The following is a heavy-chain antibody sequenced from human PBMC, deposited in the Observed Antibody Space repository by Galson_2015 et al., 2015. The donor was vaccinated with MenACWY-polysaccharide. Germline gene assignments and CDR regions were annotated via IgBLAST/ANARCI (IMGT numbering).Heavy chain of an antibody. V-gene: IGHV4-61*01. CDR2: MSYSGRA. CDR3: AREPTYSGSFGWFDP. CDR1: GGSVRSDSYY. J-gene: IGHJ5*02. Sequence: SEPLSLTCTVSGGSVRSDSYYWGWLRQPPGGGLEWIGYMSYSGRANSNPSLKSRVTISLDTSKNQFSLRLTSVTAADTAIYYCAREPTYSGSFGWFDPWGQGTLVTVSS. D-gene: IGHD1-26*01.